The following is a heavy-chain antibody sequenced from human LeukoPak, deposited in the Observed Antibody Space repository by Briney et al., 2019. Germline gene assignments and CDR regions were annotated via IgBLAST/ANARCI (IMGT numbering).Heavy chain of an antibody. Sequence: GASVKVSCKASGYTFTGCYMHWVRQAPGQGLEWMGWINPNSGGTKYAQKFQGRVTMTRDTSISTAYMELSRLRSDDTAVYYCARDGYQPRPYDYWGQGTLVTVSS. CDR2: INPNSGGT. J-gene: IGHJ4*02. CDR3: ARDGYQPRPYDY. D-gene: IGHD2-2*01. V-gene: IGHV1-2*02. CDR1: GYTFTGCY.